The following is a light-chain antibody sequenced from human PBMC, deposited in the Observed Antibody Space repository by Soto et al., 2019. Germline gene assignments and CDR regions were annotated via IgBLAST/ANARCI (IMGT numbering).Light chain of an antibody. CDR3: CSYAGSYTYV. CDR2: DLN. Sequence: QSVLTQPPSVSGAPGQSVTISCTGTSSDVGNYDYVSWYQHHPGKAPKVMIYDLNKRPSGVPDRFSGSKSGNTAYLTISGLQTEDEADYYCCSYAGSYTYVFGTGTKVTVL. CDR1: SSDVGNYDY. J-gene: IGLJ1*01. V-gene: IGLV2-11*01.